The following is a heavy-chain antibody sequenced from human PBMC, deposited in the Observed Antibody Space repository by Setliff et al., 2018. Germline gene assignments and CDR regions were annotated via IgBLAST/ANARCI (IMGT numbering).Heavy chain of an antibody. J-gene: IGHJ6*03. CDR2: ILFSGDT. D-gene: IGHD3-10*01. CDR1: GESFSNNY. CDR3: ARDNRARHYMDV. Sequence: SETLSLTCSVYGESFSNNYWSWIRQTPGKGLEWIGRILFSGDTYYNPSLNSRVTISADTSKNQFSLNLSSVTAADTAVYYCARDNRARHYMDVWGKGTTVTDSS. V-gene: IGHV4-34*12.